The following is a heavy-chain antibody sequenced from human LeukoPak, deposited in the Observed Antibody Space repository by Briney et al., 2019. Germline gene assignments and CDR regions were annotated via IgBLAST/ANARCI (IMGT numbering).Heavy chain of an antibody. CDR3: ARALGTGGSRKE. CDR2: IYYSGTT. J-gene: IGHJ4*02. Sequence: PSETLSLTCTVSGGXISSGDFCWSWIRQHPGKGLEWIGYIYYSGTTYYSPSLKSRVTISLDTTKNQFSLKLSSVTAAGTAVYYCARALGTGGSRKEWGQGTLVTVSS. D-gene: IGHD1-1*01. V-gene: IGHV4-31*03. CDR1: GGXISSGDFC.